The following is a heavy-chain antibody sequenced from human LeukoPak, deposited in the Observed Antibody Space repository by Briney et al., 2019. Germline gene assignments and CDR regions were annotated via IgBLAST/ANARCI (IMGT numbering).Heavy chain of an antibody. CDR1: GFTLSSYD. J-gene: IGHJ1*01. Sequence: GSLRLSCAASGFTLSSYDMNWVRQAPGKGLEWIGEINHSGSTNYNPSLKSRVTISVDTSKNQFSLKLSSVTAADTAVYYCARAGYSSGWSTNSQYFQHWGQGTLVTVSS. V-gene: IGHV4-34*01. D-gene: IGHD6-19*01. CDR3: ARAGYSSGWSTNSQYFQH. CDR2: INHSGST.